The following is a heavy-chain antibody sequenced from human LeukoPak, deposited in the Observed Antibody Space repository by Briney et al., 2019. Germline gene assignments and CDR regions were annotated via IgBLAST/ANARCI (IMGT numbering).Heavy chain of an antibody. CDR3: ARGKLGYYYYHMDA. Sequence: SVKVSCKASGGTLSGYAISWVRQAPGQGLEWMGGIIPIYGTPHSAQKFQGRVTITTDESTSTAFMDLSSLRSEDTAVYCCARGKLGYYYYHMDAWGKGTTVTVSS. CDR2: IIPIYGTP. CDR1: GGTLSGYA. V-gene: IGHV1-69*05. J-gene: IGHJ6*03. D-gene: IGHD3-3*02.